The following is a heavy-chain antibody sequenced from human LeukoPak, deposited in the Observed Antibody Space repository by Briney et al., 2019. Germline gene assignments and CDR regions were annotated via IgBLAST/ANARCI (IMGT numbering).Heavy chain of an antibody. J-gene: IGHJ4*02. Sequence: GESLKISCKVSGYSFTSYWIGWVRQMPGKGLEWMGVIYPGDSDTRYSPSFQGQVTISADKSISTAYLQWSSLKASDTATYYCARRDRRDYGDYWGQGTLVIVSS. D-gene: IGHD4-17*01. CDR2: IYPGDSDT. V-gene: IGHV5-51*01. CDR3: ARRDRRDYGDY. CDR1: GYSFTSYW.